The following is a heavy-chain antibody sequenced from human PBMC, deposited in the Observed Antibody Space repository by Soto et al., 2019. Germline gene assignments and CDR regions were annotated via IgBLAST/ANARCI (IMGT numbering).Heavy chain of an antibody. CDR2: IYYSGST. Sequence: SETLSLTCTVSGGSISSYYWSWIRQPPGKGLEWIGYIYYSGSTNYNPSLKSGVTISVDTSKNQFSLKLSSVTAADTAVYYCAVSSIAAQYYYYYGMDVWGQGTTVTV. V-gene: IGHV4-59*01. CDR1: GGSISSYY. J-gene: IGHJ6*02. D-gene: IGHD6-6*01. CDR3: AVSSIAAQYYYYYGMDV.